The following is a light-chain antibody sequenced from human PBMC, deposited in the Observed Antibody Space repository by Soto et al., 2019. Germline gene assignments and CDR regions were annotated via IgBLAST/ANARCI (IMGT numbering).Light chain of an antibody. CDR2: DAS. V-gene: IGKV3-11*01. J-gene: IGKJ4*01. CDR3: QQRSNWPLLT. CDR1: HSVDFF. Sequence: EIVLTQSPATLSLSPGERATLSCRASHSVDFFLAWYQQKPGQPPRLLMYDASNRATGSPARFSGSGSGTDFTPPISSLEPEDFAVYYCQQRSNWPLLTFGGGTKVDIK.